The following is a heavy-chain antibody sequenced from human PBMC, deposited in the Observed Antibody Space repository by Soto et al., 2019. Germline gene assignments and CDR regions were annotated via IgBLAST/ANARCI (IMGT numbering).Heavy chain of an antibody. CDR1: GFTFSSYS. D-gene: IGHD5-18*01. J-gene: IGHJ6*02. CDR2: ISSSSSYI. V-gene: IGHV3-21*01. CDR3: ARDRPSGYSYDNYYGMDV. Sequence: EVQLVESGGGLVQPGGSLRLSCAASGFTFSSYSMNWVRQAPGKGLEWVSSISSSSSYIYYADSVKGRFTISRDNAKNSLYLQMNSLRAEDTAVYYCARDRPSGYSYDNYYGMDVWGQGTTVTVSS.